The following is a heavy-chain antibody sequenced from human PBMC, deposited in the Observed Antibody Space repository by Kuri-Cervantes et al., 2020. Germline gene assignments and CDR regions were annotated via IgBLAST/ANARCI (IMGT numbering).Heavy chain of an antibody. J-gene: IGHJ6*04. Sequence: KVSCKGSGDSFTSNWIGWVRQMPGKGLEWMGIIYPADSSTKYNPSFQGQVTISADKSISTAYLQWSSLKASDTAMYYCTRTHTSTTYALMDVWGEGTTVTVSS. CDR3: TRTHTSTTYALMDV. CDR2: IYPADSST. CDR1: GDSFTSNW. V-gene: IGHV5-51*01. D-gene: IGHD2-2*01.